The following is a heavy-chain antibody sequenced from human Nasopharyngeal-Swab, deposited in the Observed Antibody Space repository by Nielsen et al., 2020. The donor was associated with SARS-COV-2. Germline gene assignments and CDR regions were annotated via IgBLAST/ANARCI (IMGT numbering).Heavy chain of an antibody. CDR3: AKHALSMRDYFDY. V-gene: IGHV3-23*01. Sequence: ETLSLTCAASRFTFSSYAMSWVRQAPGKGLEWVSAISGSGGSTYYADSVKGRFTISRDNSKNTLYLQMNSLRAEDTAVYYCAKHALSMRDYFDYWGQGTLVTVSS. CDR1: RFTFSSYA. CDR2: ISGSGGST. D-gene: IGHD3-22*01. J-gene: IGHJ4*02.